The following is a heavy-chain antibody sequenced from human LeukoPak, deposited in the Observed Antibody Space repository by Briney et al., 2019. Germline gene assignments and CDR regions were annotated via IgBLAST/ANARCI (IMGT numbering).Heavy chain of an antibody. CDR2: MSGSGVST. Sequence: AESLSLTCAVSGFSFSNYAMSWVRQAPGKGLGWVIGMSGSGVSTYYAHSFKGRFTISSDKSKNPLYLQMNSVRAEDTAIYYCAKDCNCCNCYIDDWGKGTPVTVSS. CDR3: AKDCNCCNCYIDD. CDR1: GFSFSNYA. V-gene: IGHV3-23*01. D-gene: IGHD2-15*01. J-gene: IGHJ4*02.